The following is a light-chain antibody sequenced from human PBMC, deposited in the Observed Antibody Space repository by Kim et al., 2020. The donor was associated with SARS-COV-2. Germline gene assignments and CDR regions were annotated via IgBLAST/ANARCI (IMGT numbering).Light chain of an antibody. CDR2: NDD. J-gene: IGLJ2*01. V-gene: IGLV3-21*03. CDR3: QVWDRGSDRRV. CDR1: NIGSKS. Sequence: SYELTQPPSVSVAPGKTANITCGGTNIGSKSVHWYQQRPGRAPVLVIHNDDDRPSGIPERFSGSKSVNTATLTISRVEAGDEADYYCQVWDRGSDRRVFGGGTQLTVL.